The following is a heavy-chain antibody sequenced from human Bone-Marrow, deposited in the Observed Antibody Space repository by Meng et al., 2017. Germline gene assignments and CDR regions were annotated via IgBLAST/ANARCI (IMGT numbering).Heavy chain of an antibody. V-gene: IGHV3-30*04. D-gene: IGHD6-13*01. J-gene: IGHJ3*02. CDR2: ISYDGSNK. Sequence: GESLKISCAASGFTFSSYAMHWVRQAPGKGLEWVAVISYDGSNKYYADSAKGRFTISRDNSKNTLYLQMNSLRAEDTAVYYCARSEAAAGLGDAFDIWGQGTMVTVSS. CDR3: ARSEAAAGLGDAFDI. CDR1: GFTFSSYA.